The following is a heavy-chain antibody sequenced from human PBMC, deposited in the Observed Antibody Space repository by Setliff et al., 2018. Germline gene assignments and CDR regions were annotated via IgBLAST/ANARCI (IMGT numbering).Heavy chain of an antibody. J-gene: IGHJ3*02. CDR1: GYTLTELS. V-gene: IGHV1-24*01. Sequence: ASVKVSCKVSGYTLTELSMHWVRQAPGKGLEWMGGFDPEDGETIYAQKFQGRVTMTSDTSISTAYMELGRLRSDDTAVYFCARDGGGDSDAFDIWGQGTMVT. CDR3: ARDGGGDSDAFDI. D-gene: IGHD3-16*01. CDR2: FDPEDGET.